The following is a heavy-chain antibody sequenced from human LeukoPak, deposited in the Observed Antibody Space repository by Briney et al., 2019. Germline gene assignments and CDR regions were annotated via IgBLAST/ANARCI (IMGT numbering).Heavy chain of an antibody. J-gene: IGHJ4*02. CDR1: GFTFNTYW. Sequence: GGSLRLSCTVSGFTFNTYWMHWVRQAPGKGLVWVSRMNNDGRVISYADSVKGRFAISRDNAKNTLYLQMNSLRAEDTAVYYCAREFEATGFWALDYWGQGTLVTASS. CDR3: AREFEATGFWALDY. D-gene: IGHD3-16*01. V-gene: IGHV3-74*01. CDR2: MNNDGRVI.